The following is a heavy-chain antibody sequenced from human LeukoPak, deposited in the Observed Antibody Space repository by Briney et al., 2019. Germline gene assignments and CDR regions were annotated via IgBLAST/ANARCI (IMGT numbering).Heavy chain of an antibody. D-gene: IGHD5-12*01. V-gene: IGHV3-23*01. CDR1: GFTFSSYA. CDR3: AKDHSDYSPFDY. CDR2: ISGSCGST. Sequence: GGSLRLSCAASGFTFSSYAMSWLRQARGKGLEWVSAISGSCGSTYCADSVRVRFIISRDNSKNTLYLQMNSLRAEHTAVYYCAKDHSDYSPFDYWGQGTLVTVSS. J-gene: IGHJ4*02.